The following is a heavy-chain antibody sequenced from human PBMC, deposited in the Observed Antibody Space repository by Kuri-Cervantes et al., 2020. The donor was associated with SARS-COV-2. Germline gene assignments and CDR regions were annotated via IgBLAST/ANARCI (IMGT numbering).Heavy chain of an antibody. V-gene: IGHV3-53*01. CDR2: IYSGGST. CDR3: ARRITMVRVAWVYFDY. Sequence: GESLKISCAASGLTFSTFAMSWVRQAPGKGLEWVSVIYSGGSTYYADSVKGRFTISRDNSKNTLYLQMNSLRAEDTAVYYCARRITMVRVAWVYFDYWGQGTLVTVSS. CDR1: GLTFSTFA. D-gene: IGHD3-10*01. J-gene: IGHJ4*02.